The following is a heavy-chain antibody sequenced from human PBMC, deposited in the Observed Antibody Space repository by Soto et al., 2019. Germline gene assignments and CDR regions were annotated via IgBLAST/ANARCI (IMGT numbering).Heavy chain of an antibody. V-gene: IGHV3-23*01. CDR3: VYLEGQDEPPDPYDI. Sequence: GGSLRLSCAASGFTFSSYAMSWVRQAPGKGLEWVSAISGSGGSTYYADSVRGRFTISRDNSKNTLYLQMNSLRAEYTAVYYCVYLEGQDEPPDPYDICSQRTMDTVSS. CDR2: ISGSGGST. D-gene: IGHD3-10*01. CDR1: GFTFSSYA. J-gene: IGHJ3*02.